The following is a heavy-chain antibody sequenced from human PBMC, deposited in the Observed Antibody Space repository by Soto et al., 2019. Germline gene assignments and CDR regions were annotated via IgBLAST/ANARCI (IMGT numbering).Heavy chain of an antibody. CDR3: ARVRYYDSSGKGWFDP. Sequence: QLQLQESGSGLVKPSQTLSLTCAVSGSSISSGGYSWSWIRQPPGKGLEWIGYIYHSGSTYYNPSLKSRVTISVDRSKNQFSLKLSSVTAADTAVYYCARVRYYDSSGKGWFDPWGQGTLVTVSS. CDR1: GSSISSGGYS. V-gene: IGHV4-30-2*01. D-gene: IGHD3-22*01. CDR2: IYHSGST. J-gene: IGHJ5*02.